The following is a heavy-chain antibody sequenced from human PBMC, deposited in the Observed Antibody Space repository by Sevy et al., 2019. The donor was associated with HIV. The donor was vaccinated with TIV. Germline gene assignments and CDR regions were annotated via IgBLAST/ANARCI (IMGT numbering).Heavy chain of an antibody. CDR3: ALERLSSDVAEYFQN. CDR2: IDPRGNER. Sequence: GGSLRLSCAASGFTFDTYWMGWVRQAPGRGLEWVASIDPRGNERDYLDSLKGRFSISRDNSKNSLFLQMNSLRVEDTAIYYCALERLSSDVAEYFQNWGQGSLVTVSS. CDR1: GFTFDTYW. J-gene: IGHJ1*01. V-gene: IGHV3-7*01. D-gene: IGHD1-1*01.